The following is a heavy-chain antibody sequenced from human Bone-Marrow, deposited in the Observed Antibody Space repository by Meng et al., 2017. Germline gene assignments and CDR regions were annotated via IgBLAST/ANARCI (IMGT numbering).Heavy chain of an antibody. Sequence: SVKVSCKASGGTFSSYTISWVRQAPGQGLEWMGRIIPILGIANYAQKFQGRVTITADKSTSTAYMELSSLRSEDTAVYYCARDSPQGGWHYYYGMDVWGQGTTVTVSS. J-gene: IGHJ6*02. CDR1: GGTFSSYT. CDR2: IIPILGIA. CDR3: ARDSPQGGWHYYYGMDV. V-gene: IGHV1-69*04. D-gene: IGHD6-19*01.